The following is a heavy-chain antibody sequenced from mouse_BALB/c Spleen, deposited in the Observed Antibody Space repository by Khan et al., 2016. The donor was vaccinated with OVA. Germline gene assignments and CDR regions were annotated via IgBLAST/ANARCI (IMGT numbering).Heavy chain of an antibody. V-gene: IGHV9-3-1*01. CDR1: GYTFTNYV. D-gene: IGHD4-1*01. CDR3: VMFHWGY. J-gene: IGHJ2*01. CDR2: INTYTGEP. Sequence: QIQLVQSGPELKKPGETVKISCKASGYTFTNYVMNWVKQSPGKGLKWMGWINTYTGEPTYADDFKGRFAFSLETSASTAYLQINSLKNEEPATYFCVMFHWGYWGQGTTLTVSS.